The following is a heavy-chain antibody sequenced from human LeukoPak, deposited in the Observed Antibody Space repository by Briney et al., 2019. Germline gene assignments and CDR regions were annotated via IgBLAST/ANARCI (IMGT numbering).Heavy chain of an antibody. CDR2: IQPSDSDT. V-gene: IGHV5-51*01. J-gene: IGHJ4*02. CDR3: ARLGDFSGTYYWARTLPFDY. Sequence: KGGESLKISCKGSGYNFTNYWIGWVRQMPGKGLEWMGIIQPSDSDTTYSPSLQGQFSISADKSINTAYLQWRSLRASDAAMYYCARLGDFSGTYYWARTLPFDYWGQGTPVIVSS. D-gene: IGHD1-26*01. CDR1: GYNFTNYW.